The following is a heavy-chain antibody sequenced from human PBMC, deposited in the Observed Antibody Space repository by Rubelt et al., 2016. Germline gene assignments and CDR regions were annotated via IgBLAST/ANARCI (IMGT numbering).Heavy chain of an antibody. CDR2: INEDGSET. J-gene: IGHJ4*02. CDR1: GDTFSKYW. Sequence: EVQLVESGGALVQPGGSLRLSCVASGDTFSKYWMAWVRQAPGKGPEWVANINEDGSETYYVDSVKGRFTISRDNAQNSLYLQMFRLRAEDTAVYYCTRAHYVFDYWGQGTLVTVSS. V-gene: IGHV3-7*04. CDR3: TRAHYVFDY. D-gene: IGHD3-16*01.